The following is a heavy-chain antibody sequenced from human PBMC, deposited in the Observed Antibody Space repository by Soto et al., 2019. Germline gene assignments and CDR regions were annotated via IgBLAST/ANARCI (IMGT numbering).Heavy chain of an antibody. V-gene: IGHV3-48*02. Sequence: GGSLRLSCAASGFTFSSYTMNWVRQAPGQGLELVSYISPGSSAMDYADSVKGRFTISRENARNSLYLQMNSLRDEDTAVYYWARYTPMDRNFDYWGQGTLVTVSS. J-gene: IGHJ4*02. CDR2: ISPGSSAM. CDR3: ARYTPMDRNFDY. D-gene: IGHD5-18*01. CDR1: GFTFSSYT.